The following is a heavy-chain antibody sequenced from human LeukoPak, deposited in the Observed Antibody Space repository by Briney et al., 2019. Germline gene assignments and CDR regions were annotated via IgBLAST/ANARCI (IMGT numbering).Heavy chain of an antibody. D-gene: IGHD3-10*01. Sequence: GGSLRLSCAASGFTVSSNYMSWVRQAPGKGLEWVSVIYSGGSTYYADSVKGRFTISRDNSKNTLYLQMNSLRAEDTAVYYCAREACRVTMVRGVIADYYGMDVWGQGTTVTVSS. CDR1: GFTVSSNY. V-gene: IGHV3-66*01. J-gene: IGHJ6*02. CDR3: AREACRVTMVRGVIADYYGMDV. CDR2: IYSGGST.